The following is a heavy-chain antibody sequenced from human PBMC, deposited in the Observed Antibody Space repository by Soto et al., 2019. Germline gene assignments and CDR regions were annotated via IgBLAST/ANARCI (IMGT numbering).Heavy chain of an antibody. Sequence: QVQLVQSGAEVQKPGSSVKVSCKASGGTFSSYAISWVRQAPGQGLEWMGGIIPIFGTANYAQKFQGRVTITADESTSTAYMELSSLRSEDTALYYCVCGGGQLWSARVLVITTFDYWGQGTLVTVSS. V-gene: IGHV1-69*01. CDR2: IIPIFGTA. D-gene: IGHD3-22*01. CDR1: GGTFSSYA. J-gene: IGHJ4*02. CDR3: VCGGGQLWSARVLVITTFDY.